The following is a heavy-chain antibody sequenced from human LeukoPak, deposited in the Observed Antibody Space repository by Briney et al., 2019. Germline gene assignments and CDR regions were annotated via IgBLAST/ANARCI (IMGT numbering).Heavy chain of an antibody. V-gene: IGHV1-2*04. Sequence: ASVKVSCKASGYTFTGYYMHWVRQAPGQGLEWMGWINPNSGGTNYAQKFQGWVTMTRDTSTSTAYMELSRLRSDDTAVYYCARDAYSSSWYWLIDYWGQGTLVTVSS. CDR2: INPNSGGT. J-gene: IGHJ4*02. D-gene: IGHD6-13*01. CDR1: GYTFTGYY. CDR3: ARDAYSSSWYWLIDY.